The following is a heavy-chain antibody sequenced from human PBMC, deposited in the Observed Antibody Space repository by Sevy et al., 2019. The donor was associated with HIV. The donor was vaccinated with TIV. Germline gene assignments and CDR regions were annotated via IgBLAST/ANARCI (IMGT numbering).Heavy chain of an antibody. Sequence: GGSLRLSCAASGFTFSSYGMHWVRQAPGKGLEWVAVISYDGSNKYYADSVKGRFTISRDNSKNTLYLQMNSLRAEDTAVYYCAKIRERIAASPYYYGIDVWGQGTTVTVSS. CDR3: AKIRERIAASPYYYGIDV. CDR1: GFTFSSYG. J-gene: IGHJ6*02. CDR2: ISYDGSNK. D-gene: IGHD6-6*01. V-gene: IGHV3-30*18.